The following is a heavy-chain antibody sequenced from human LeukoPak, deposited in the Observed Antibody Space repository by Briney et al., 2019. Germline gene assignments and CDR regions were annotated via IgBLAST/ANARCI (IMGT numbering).Heavy chain of an antibody. CDR2: ISGSGGST. Sequence: PGGSLRLSCTASGFTFSSYAMSWVRQAPGKGLEWVSAISGSGGSTYYADSVKGRFTISRDNSKNTLYLQMNSLRAEDTAVYYCAKDLKGLQLPPSDWFDPWGQGTLVTVSS. J-gene: IGHJ5*02. CDR1: GFTFSSYA. V-gene: IGHV3-23*01. CDR3: AKDLKGLQLPPSDWFDP. D-gene: IGHD2-2*01.